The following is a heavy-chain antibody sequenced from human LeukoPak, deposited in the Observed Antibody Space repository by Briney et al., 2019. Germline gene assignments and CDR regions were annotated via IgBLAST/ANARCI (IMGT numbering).Heavy chain of an antibody. J-gene: IGHJ5*02. D-gene: IGHD3-3*01. CDR3: APFGGP. CDR2: FDPEDDEI. Sequence: GASVKVSCKVSGYNPNELPMHWVRQTPGKGLEWMGGFDPEDDEIIYAQKFQGRLSLTEDTATDTAYMELSSLTSEDTAVYYCAPFGGPWGQGTLVIVSS. V-gene: IGHV1-24*01. CDR1: GYNPNELP.